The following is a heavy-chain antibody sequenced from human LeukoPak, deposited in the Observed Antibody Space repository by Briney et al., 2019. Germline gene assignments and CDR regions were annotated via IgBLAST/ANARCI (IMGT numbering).Heavy chain of an antibody. CDR1: GFTFDRNA. J-gene: IGHJ4*02. V-gene: IGHV3-23*01. Sequence: GGSLRLSCAASGFTFDRNAISWVRQAPGKGLEWVSTIGGSGDKTFYADSVKGRFTISRDNSKNMVHLQMNSLTGEDTALYYCVRRGDASSGWGDHDFWGQGALVTVSS. CDR2: IGGSGDKT. CDR3: VRRGDASSGWGDHDF. D-gene: IGHD6-19*01.